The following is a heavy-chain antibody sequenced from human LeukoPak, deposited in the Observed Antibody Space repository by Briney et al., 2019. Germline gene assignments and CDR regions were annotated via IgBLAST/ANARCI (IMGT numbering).Heavy chain of an antibody. V-gene: IGHV4-34*01. D-gene: IGHD3-22*01. CDR1: GGSFSGYY. Sequence: PSETLSLTCAVYGGSFSGYYWSWIRQPPGKGLEWIGEINHSGSTNYNPSLKSRVTISVDTSKNQFSLKLSSVTAADTAVYYCARRPMRGYYYDSSGYNYFDYWGQGTLVTVPS. CDR3: ARRPMRGYYYDSSGYNYFDY. CDR2: INHSGST. J-gene: IGHJ4*02.